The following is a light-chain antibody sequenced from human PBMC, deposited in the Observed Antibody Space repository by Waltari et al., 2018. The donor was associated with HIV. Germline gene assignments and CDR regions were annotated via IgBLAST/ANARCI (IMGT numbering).Light chain of an antibody. CDR2: WAS. CDR1: QNVLYSSNNKNY. Sequence: DIVMTQSPDSLAVSLGERATFNCKSSQNVLYSSNNKNYLAWYQQKPRQPPKLLIYWASTRASGVPERFSGSGSGTDFTLTISSLQAEDVAIYYCQQYLNTPWTFGQGTKVEVK. V-gene: IGKV4-1*01. CDR3: QQYLNTPWT. J-gene: IGKJ1*01.